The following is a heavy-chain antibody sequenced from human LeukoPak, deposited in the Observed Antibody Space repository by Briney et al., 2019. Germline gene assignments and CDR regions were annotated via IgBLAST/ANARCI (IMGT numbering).Heavy chain of an antibody. CDR1: GGSFSGYY. CDR3: ASSLRFLVY. D-gene: IGHD3-3*01. J-gene: IGHJ4*02. CDR2: INHSGST. V-gene: IGHV4-34*01. Sequence: PSETLSLTCAVYGGSFSGYYWSWIRQPPGKGLEWIGEINHSGSTNYNPSLKSRVTISVDTSKNQSSLKLSSVTAADTAVYYCASSLRFLVYWGQGTLVTVSS.